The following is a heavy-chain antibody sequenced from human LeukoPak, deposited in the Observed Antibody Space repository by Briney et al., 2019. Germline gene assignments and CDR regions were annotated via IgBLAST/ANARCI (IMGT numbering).Heavy chain of an antibody. V-gene: IGHV4-4*07. J-gene: IGHJ5*02. D-gene: IGHD3-10*02. Sequence: SETLSLTCTVSGGSISSYYWSWIRQPAGKGLEWIGRIYTSGSTNYNPSLKSRVTMSVDTSKNQFSLKLSSVTAADTAVYYCARDYRATGDMTTFGALWYNWFDPWGQGTLVTVSS. CDR3: ARDYRATGDMTTFGALWYNWFDP. CDR1: GGSISSYY. CDR2: IYTSGST.